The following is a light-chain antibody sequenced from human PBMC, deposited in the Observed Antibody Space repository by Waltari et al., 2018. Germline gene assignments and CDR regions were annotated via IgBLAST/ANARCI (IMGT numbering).Light chain of an antibody. J-gene: IGKJ2*01. V-gene: IGKV4-1*01. CDR1: QNLLYSSDNKNY. CDR3: QQYYSTMYT. CDR2: WAS. Sequence: DIVMTQSPDSLDVSLGERATINCKSSQNLLYSSDNKNYLAWYQQKPGQPPKLLISWASTRESGVPDRFSGSGSGTDFTLTISSLQAEDVAVYYCQQYYSTMYTFGQGTKLEIK.